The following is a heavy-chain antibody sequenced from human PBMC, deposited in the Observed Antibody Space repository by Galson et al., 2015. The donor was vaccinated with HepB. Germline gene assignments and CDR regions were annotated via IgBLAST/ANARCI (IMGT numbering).Heavy chain of an antibody. CDR3: ARDLDYGGVYGSTWYFDY. V-gene: IGHV1-2*06. CDR1: GYTFIGYH. CDR2: VDPNNGVT. J-gene: IGHJ4*02. D-gene: IGHD4-23*01. Sequence: SVKVSCKASGYTFIGYHIYWVRQAPGQGLEWMGHVDPNNGVTNYAQKFHGRITVSRDTSLNTVYLELNSLISDDTAVYYCARDLDYGGVYGSTWYFDYWGQGTLVTVSS.